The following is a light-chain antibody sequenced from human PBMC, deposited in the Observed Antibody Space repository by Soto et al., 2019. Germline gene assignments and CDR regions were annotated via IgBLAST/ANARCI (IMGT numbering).Light chain of an antibody. CDR2: ASS. CDR3: SSYTSGTTLFV. CDR1: SSDVGGYNY. J-gene: IGLJ1*01. V-gene: IGLV2-14*01. Sequence: QSALTQPASVSGSPGQSITISCTGTSSDVGGYNYVSWYQHHAGKAPRLMIYASSNRPSGVSHRFSGARSGNTASLTTSGHQAEDEADYYCSSYTSGTTLFVFGTGPKLTVL.